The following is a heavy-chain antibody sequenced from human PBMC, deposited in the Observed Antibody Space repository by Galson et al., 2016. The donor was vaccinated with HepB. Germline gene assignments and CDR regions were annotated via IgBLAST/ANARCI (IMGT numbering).Heavy chain of an antibody. CDR1: GFAFGTYA. CDR2: IGPDGTRA. CDR3: AKDRGGRVYFYVMDV. V-gene: IGHV3-23*01. D-gene: IGHD3-10*01. Sequence: RLSCAASGFAFGTYAMSWVRQAPGKGLEWVAGIGPDGTRAHYADSVKGRFTISRDNFKNTLSLQINNLGGEDTAVYYCAKDRGGRVYFYVMDVWGQGTTVIVSS. J-gene: IGHJ6*02.